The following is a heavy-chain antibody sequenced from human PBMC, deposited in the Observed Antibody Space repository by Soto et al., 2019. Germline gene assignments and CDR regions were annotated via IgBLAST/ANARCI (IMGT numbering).Heavy chain of an antibody. Sequence: LSLTCAVYGXSFSGYYWSWIRQPPGKGLEWIGEINHSGSTNYNPSLKSRVTISVDTSKNQSSLKLSSVTAADTAVYYCARRPHYDFWSGYPYYGMDVWGQGTTVTVSS. D-gene: IGHD3-3*01. V-gene: IGHV4-34*01. CDR3: ARRPHYDFWSGYPYYGMDV. CDR2: INHSGST. CDR1: GXSFSGYY. J-gene: IGHJ6*02.